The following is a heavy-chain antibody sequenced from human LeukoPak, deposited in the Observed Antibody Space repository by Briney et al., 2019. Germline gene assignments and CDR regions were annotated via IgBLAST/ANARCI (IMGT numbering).Heavy chain of an antibody. D-gene: IGHD3-22*01. V-gene: IGHV4-39*01. J-gene: IGHJ4*01. CDR2: IYYSGGT. CDR1: GGSISSSSYY. Sequence: PSETLSLTCTVSGGSISSSSYYWGWIRQPPGKGLEWIGSIYYSGGTYYNPSLKGRVTISLDTSKNQFSLKLSSVTAADTAVYYCARHKSEDSSGYYPYYFDYWGQGTLVTVSS. CDR3: ARHKSEDSSGYYPYYFDY.